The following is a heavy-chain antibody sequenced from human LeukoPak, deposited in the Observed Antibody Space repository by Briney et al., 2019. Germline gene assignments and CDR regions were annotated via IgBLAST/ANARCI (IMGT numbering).Heavy chain of an antibody. CDR2: IWYDGSNK. CDR3: AKPGDDYGDSGYFDY. D-gene: IGHD4-17*01. V-gene: IGHV3-33*06. CDR1: GFTFSSYG. J-gene: IGHJ4*02. Sequence: GGSLRLSCSACGFTFSSYGMHWVRQAPGKGLEWVAVIWYDGSNKYYADSVKGRFTISRDNSRNTLYLQMNSLRAEDTAVYYCAKPGDDYGDSGYFDYWGQGTLVTVSS.